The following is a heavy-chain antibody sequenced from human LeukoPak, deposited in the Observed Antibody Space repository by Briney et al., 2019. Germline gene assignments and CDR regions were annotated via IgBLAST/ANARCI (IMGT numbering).Heavy chain of an antibody. CDR1: GFTFSTNS. Sequence: GGSLRLSCSASGFTFSTNSMHWVRQAPGKGLEWASVISGSGTITYYADSVKGRFTISRDNSKNTLFLQMNSLRVEDTAVYYCAKFRSTSGSSPLDYWGQGTLVTVSS. V-gene: IGHV3-23*01. CDR2: ISGSGTIT. CDR3: AKFRSTSGSSPLDY. J-gene: IGHJ4*02. D-gene: IGHD1-26*01.